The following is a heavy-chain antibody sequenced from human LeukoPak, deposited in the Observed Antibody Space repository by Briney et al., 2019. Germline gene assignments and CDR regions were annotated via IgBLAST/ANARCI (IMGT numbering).Heavy chain of an antibody. D-gene: IGHD3-10*01. CDR3: ARAPRTGPYYFDS. Sequence: SETLSLTCTVSGVSISSYYWSWIRQPPGKGLEWIGYTYYSGSTNSNPSLNSRVTISVDTSKNHFSLKLSSVTAADTAVYYCARAPRTGPYYFDSWGQGTLVTVSS. V-gene: IGHV4-59*13. J-gene: IGHJ4*02. CDR2: TYYSGST. CDR1: GVSISSYY.